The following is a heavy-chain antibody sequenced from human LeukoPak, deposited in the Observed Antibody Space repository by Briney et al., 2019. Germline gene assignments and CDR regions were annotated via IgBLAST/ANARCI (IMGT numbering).Heavy chain of an antibody. J-gene: IGHJ4*02. V-gene: IGHV4-59*12. CDR2: IYYSGNT. D-gene: IGHD6-6*01. Sequence: PSETLSLTCTVSGGSISGYYWSWIRQPPGKGLEWIGYIYYSGNTNYNPSLRSRVTISVDTSKNQFSLKLSSVTAADTAVYYCARATGIAARRYFDYWGQGTLVTVSS. CDR3: ARATGIAARRYFDY. CDR1: GGSISGYY.